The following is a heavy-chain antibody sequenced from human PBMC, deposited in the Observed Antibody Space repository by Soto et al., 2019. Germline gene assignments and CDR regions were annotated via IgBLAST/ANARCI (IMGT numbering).Heavy chain of an antibody. CDR2: TSGSGGST. J-gene: IGHJ4*02. CDR3: AKDFQYYYDSSGYYYPSDY. CDR1: VFTCSSYD. V-gene: IGHV3-23*01. Sequence: PWGSLRHAGAAPVFTCSSYDMSWVRQAPGKGLAWVSATSGSGGSTYYADSVKGRFTISRDNSKNTLYLQMNSLRAEDTAVYYCAKDFQYYYDSSGYYYPSDYWGQGTLVTVSS. D-gene: IGHD3-22*01.